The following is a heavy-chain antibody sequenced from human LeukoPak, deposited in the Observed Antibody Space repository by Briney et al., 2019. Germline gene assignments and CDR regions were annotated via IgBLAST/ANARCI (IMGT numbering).Heavy chain of an antibody. D-gene: IGHD3-10*01. Sequence: SETLSLTCAVYGGSFSGYYWSWIRQPPGKGLEWIGEINHSGSTNYNPSLKSRVTISVDTSKNQFSLKLSSVTAADTAVYYCAREGPYYYGSGSYYNEPRDNWFDPWGQGTLVTVSS. CDR2: INHSGST. J-gene: IGHJ5*02. CDR3: AREGPYYYGSGSYYNEPRDNWFDP. CDR1: GGSFSGYY. V-gene: IGHV4-34*01.